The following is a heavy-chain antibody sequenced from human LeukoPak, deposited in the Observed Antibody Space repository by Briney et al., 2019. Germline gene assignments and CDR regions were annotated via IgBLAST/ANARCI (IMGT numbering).Heavy chain of an antibody. CDR2: IYYSGNT. Sequence: SETLSLTCTVSGGSMSSSSYYWGWIRQPPGKGLEWIGSIYYSGNTYYNASLKSQVSISIDTSKNQFSLRLTSVTAADTAVYYCARHTGSGLFILPGGQGTLVTVSS. CDR1: GGSMSSSSYY. J-gene: IGHJ4*02. V-gene: IGHV4-39*01. D-gene: IGHD3/OR15-3a*01. CDR3: ARHTGSGLFILP.